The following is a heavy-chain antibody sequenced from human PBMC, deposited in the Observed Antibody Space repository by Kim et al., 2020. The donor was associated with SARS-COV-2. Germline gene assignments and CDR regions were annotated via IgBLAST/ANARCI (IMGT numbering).Heavy chain of an antibody. CDR2: IWFDGSNK. D-gene: IGHD1-26*01. CDR3: ARDLLVGATSYGMDV. Sequence: GGSLRLSCAASGFTFSSYGMHWVRQAPGKGLEWVAVIWFDGSNKYYADSVKGRFTISRDNSKNTLYLQMNSLRAEDTAVYYCARDLLVGATSYGMDVWGQGTTVTVSS. V-gene: IGHV3-33*01. CDR1: GFTFSSYG. J-gene: IGHJ6*02.